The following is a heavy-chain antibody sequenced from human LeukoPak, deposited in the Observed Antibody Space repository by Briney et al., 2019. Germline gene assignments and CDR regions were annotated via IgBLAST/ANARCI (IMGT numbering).Heavy chain of an antibody. CDR3: ARGYGDYGQYYYYYMDV. Sequence: PSETLSLTCTVSGYSISSGYYWGWIRQPPGKGLEWIGSIYHSGSTYYNPSLKSRVTISVDTSKNQFSLKLSSVTAADTAVYYCARGYGDYGQYYYYYMDVWGKGTTVPVSS. D-gene: IGHD4-17*01. CDR2: IYHSGST. J-gene: IGHJ6*03. V-gene: IGHV4-38-2*02. CDR1: GYSISSGYY.